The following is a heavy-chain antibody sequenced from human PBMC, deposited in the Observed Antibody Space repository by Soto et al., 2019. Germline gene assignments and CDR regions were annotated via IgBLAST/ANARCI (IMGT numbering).Heavy chain of an antibody. J-gene: IGHJ1*01. CDR2: IYWNDDK. V-gene: IGHV2-5*01. CDR1: GFSLSTSGVG. CDR3: AHKEVASSSSGQYFQH. D-gene: IGHD6-6*01. Sequence: SGPTLVKPTQPLTLTCTFSGFSLSTSGVGVGWIRQPPGKALEWLALIYWNDDKRYSPSLKSRLTITKDTSKNQVVLTMTNMDPVDTATYYCAHKEVASSSSGQYFQHWGQGTLVTVSS.